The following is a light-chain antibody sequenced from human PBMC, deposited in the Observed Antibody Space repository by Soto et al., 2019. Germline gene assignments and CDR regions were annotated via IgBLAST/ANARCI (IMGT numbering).Light chain of an antibody. CDR2: DAS. Sequence: DIQMTQPPSSLSASVGNRVTITCRASQSISTYLNWYQKKPGKAPNLLIYDASRLQSGVPSRFSGSGGGTDFTLSISSXQPEDFATYFCQQSYMDPITFGQGTRLEIK. CDR3: QQSYMDPIT. CDR1: QSISTY. V-gene: IGKV1-39*01. J-gene: IGKJ5*01.